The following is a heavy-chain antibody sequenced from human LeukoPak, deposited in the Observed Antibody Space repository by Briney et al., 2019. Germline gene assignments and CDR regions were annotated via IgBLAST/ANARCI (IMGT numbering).Heavy chain of an antibody. Sequence: PSEALSLTCAASAYSISSGYYWAWIRQPPGKGLEWIGSIYHSGSTYYNPSLKSRVTISIDTSKNQSSLKLSSVTAADTAVYYCTRHGIECSSTNCYWATVRYWGQGTLVTVSS. CDR3: TRHGIECSSTNCYWATVRY. CDR1: AYSISSGYY. V-gene: IGHV4-38-2*01. CDR2: IYHSGST. J-gene: IGHJ4*02. D-gene: IGHD2-2*01.